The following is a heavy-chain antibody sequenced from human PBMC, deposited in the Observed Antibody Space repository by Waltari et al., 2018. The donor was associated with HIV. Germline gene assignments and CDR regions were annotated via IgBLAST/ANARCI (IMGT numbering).Heavy chain of an antibody. J-gene: IGHJ2*01. Sequence: QVQLVQWGGGVVQPGRSLRLSCAASGFTFNNYGMSWVRQTPGKGVVWVAVICYDGSKKDYADSVKGRFTSSRDNSNNRLYLQMNSLRFDDTAVYLCSRGAPWDGYNSDWYFDLWGRGTLVTVSS. CDR2: ICYDGSKK. D-gene: IGHD5-12*01. CDR3: SRGAPWDGYNSDWYFDL. CDR1: GFTFNNYG. V-gene: IGHV3-33*01.